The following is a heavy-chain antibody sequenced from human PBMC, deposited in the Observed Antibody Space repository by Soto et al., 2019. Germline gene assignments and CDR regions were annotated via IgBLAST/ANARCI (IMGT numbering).Heavy chain of an antibody. CDR2: INPSDGST. CDR3: ARILSQWYDY. Sequence: QVQLVQSGAEVKKPGASVKVSCKASGYSFTSHYMHWVRQAPVQGLEWLGIINPSDGSTSYAQKFQGRVTMTMDTSTSTLYMELSSLNSEDTAVYYCARILSQWYDYWGQGTLVTVTS. V-gene: IGHV1-46*01. D-gene: IGHD2-15*01. CDR1: GYSFTSHY. J-gene: IGHJ4*02.